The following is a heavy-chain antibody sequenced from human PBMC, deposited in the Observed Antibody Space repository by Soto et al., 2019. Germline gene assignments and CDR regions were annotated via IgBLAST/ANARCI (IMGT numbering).Heavy chain of an antibody. CDR2: IIPILGIA. D-gene: IGHD3-10*01. J-gene: IGHJ4*02. CDR1: GGTFSSYT. CDR3: ASGRGPDVIKYDY. Sequence: ASVKVSCKASGGTFSSYTISWVRQAPGQGLEWMGRIIPILGIANYAQKFQGRVTITADKSTSTAYMELSSLRSEDTAVYYCASGRGPDVIKYDYWGQGTLVTVSS. V-gene: IGHV1-69*02.